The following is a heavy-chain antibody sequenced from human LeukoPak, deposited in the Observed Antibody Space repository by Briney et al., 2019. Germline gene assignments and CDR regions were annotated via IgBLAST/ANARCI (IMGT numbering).Heavy chain of an antibody. V-gene: IGHV3-64*01. CDR2: ISSNGGST. Sequence: PGGSLRLSCAASGFTFSSYAMHWVRQAPGKGLEYVSAISSNGGSTYYANSVKGRFTISRDNSKNTLYLQMGSLRAEDMAVYYCARDGADIVAGDPYYYYYYMDVWGKGTTVTVSS. CDR3: ARDGADIVAGDPYYYYYYMDV. D-gene: IGHD5-12*01. J-gene: IGHJ6*03. CDR1: GFTFSSYA.